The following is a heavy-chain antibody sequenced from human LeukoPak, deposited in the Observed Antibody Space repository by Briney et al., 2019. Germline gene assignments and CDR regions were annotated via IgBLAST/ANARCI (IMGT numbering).Heavy chain of an antibody. CDR3: ARGIIGYYLDY. J-gene: IGHJ4*02. V-gene: IGHV1-18*01. CDR2: ISAYGNT. D-gene: IGHD2-15*01. Sequence: ASAKVSCKTSGYTFTIYGISWVRQAPGQGLEWMGLISAYGNTNYAQNRQGRVTMTTDTSTSTAYMELRSLRSDDTAVYYCARGIIGYYLDYWGQGTLVTVPS. CDR1: GYTFTIYG.